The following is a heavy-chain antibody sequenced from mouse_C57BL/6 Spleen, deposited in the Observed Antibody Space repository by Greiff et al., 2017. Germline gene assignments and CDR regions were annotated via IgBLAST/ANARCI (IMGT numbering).Heavy chain of an antibody. CDR1: GYSFTGYY. Sequence: EVQLQQSGPELVKPGASVKISCKASGYSFTGYYMNWVKQRPEKSLEWIGEINTSTGGTTYNQKFKAKATLTVYTSSSTAYLQLKSLPSEDSAVYYCANGGYYGRSSFAYWGQGTTLPVSS. V-gene: IGHV1-42*01. D-gene: IGHD1-1*01. CDR3: ANGGYYGRSSFAY. CDR2: INTSTGGT. J-gene: IGHJ2*01.